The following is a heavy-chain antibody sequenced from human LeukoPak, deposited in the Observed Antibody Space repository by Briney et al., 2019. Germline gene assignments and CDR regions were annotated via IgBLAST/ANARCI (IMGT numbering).Heavy chain of an antibody. CDR1: GYTFTSYD. CDR2: MNPNSGNT. V-gene: IGHV1-8*01. D-gene: IGHD5-12*01. J-gene: IGHJ6*02. CDR3: ARSGLRTVYYYYGMDV. Sequence: ASVKVSCKASGYTFTSYDMNWVRQATGQGLEWMGWMNPNSGNTGYAQKLQGRVTMTTDTSTSTAYMELRSLRSDDTAVYYCARSGLRTVYYYYGMDVWGQGTTVTVSS.